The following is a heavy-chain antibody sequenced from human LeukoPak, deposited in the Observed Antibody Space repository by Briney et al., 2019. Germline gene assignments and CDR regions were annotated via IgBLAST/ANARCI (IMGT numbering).Heavy chain of an antibody. J-gene: IGHJ3*02. CDR3: ARDGVPWNIGDYDAFDI. Sequence: GGSLRLSCAASGFTFSSYSMNWVRQAPGKGLEWVSYISSSSSTIYYADSVKGRFTISRDNAKNSLYLQMNSLRDEDTAVYYCARDGVPWNIGDYDAFDIWGQGTMVTVSS. CDR2: ISSSSSTI. D-gene: IGHD4-17*01. CDR1: GFTFSSYS. V-gene: IGHV3-48*02.